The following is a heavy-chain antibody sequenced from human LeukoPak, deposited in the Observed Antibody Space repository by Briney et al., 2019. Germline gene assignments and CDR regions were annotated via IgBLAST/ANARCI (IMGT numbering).Heavy chain of an antibody. D-gene: IGHD5-12*01. Sequence: GRSLRLSCVASGFTSSSHGMHWVRQAPGKGLEWVANIKQDGSEKYYVDSVKGRFTISRDNAKNSLYLQMNSLRAEDTAVYYCARGGGYGPDYLDYWGQGTLVTVSS. CDR3: ARGGGYGPDYLDY. CDR2: IKQDGSEK. V-gene: IGHV3-7*04. J-gene: IGHJ4*02. CDR1: GFTSSSHG.